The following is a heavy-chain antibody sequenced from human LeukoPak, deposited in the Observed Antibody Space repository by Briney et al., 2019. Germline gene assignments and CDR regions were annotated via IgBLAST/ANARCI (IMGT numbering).Heavy chain of an antibody. V-gene: IGHV3-23*01. CDR2: ISGSGGST. J-gene: IGHJ3*01. CDR1: EFIFSSYG. Sequence: GGSLRLSCVASEFIFSSYGMSWVRQAPGKGLEWVSVISGSGGSTYYADSVKGRFTISRDNSKNTLYLQMNSLRVEDTAVYYCAKAPVTTCRGAFCYPFDYWGQGTMVTVSS. D-gene: IGHD2-15*01. CDR3: AKAPVTTCRGAFCYPFDY.